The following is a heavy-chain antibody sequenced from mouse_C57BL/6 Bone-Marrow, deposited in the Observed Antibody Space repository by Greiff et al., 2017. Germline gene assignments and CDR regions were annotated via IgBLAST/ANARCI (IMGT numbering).Heavy chain of an antibody. J-gene: IGHJ4*01. CDR3: ARRLLGYAMDY. CDR1: GYTFTSYG. V-gene: IGHV1-81*01. CDR2: IYPRSGTT. Sequence: QVQLKQSGAELARPGASVKLSCKASGYTFTSYGISWVKQRTGQGLEWIGEIYPRSGTTYYNEKVKGKATLTADKSSSTAYMELRSLTSEDAAVYFCARRLLGYAMDYWGQGTSVTVSS. D-gene: IGHD2-10*01.